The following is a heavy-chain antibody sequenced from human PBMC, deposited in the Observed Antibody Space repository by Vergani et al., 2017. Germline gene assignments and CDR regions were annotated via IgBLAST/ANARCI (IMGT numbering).Heavy chain of an antibody. CDR2: ISYDGDRR. CDR1: GFSFRGHG. Sequence: QVHLVESGGGVVQPGRSLTLSCVASGFSFRGHGMHWVRQAPGKGLEWVAMISYDGDRRDYGDFAKGRFTISRDSSKTVYLQMNSLRAEDTAVYYCAKDRDSSGLYLFWGQGTMVTVSS. CDR3: AKDRDSSGLYLF. J-gene: IGHJ3*01. D-gene: IGHD6-19*01. V-gene: IGHV3-30*18.